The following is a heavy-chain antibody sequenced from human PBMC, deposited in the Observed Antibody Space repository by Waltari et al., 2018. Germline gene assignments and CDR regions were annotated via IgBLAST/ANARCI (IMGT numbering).Heavy chain of an antibody. CDR3: ARGSSSGWYGYFDY. J-gene: IGHJ4*02. D-gene: IGHD6-13*01. CDR2: IYYTGST. Sequence: QVQLQESGPGLVKPSETLSLTCTVSGGSVNTYYWSWIRQPPGKGLGWIGYIYYTGSTNYNPSLKSRVTISVDTSKNQFSLNLTSVTAADTAVYYCARGSSSGWYGYFDYWGQGNLVTVSS. V-gene: IGHV4-59*02. CDR1: GGSVNTYY.